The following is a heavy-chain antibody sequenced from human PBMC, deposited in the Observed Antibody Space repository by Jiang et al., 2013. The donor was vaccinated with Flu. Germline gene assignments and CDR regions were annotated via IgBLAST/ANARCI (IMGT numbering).Heavy chain of an antibody. Sequence: GAEVKKPGASVKISCKASGYTFTSYYMHWVRQAPGQGLEWMGIINPSGGSTSYAQKFQGRVTMTRDTSTSTVYMELSSLRSEDTAVYYCARDHQILLSPQHWGYYFDYWGQGTLVTVSS. J-gene: IGHJ4*02. CDR1: GYTFTSYY. CDR3: ARDHQILLSPQHWGYYFDY. CDR2: INPSGGST. D-gene: IGHD3-16*01. V-gene: IGHV1-46*01.